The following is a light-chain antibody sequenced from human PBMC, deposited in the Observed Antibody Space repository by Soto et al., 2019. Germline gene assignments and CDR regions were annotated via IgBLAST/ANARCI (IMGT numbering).Light chain of an antibody. CDR1: PSNSSR. V-gene: IGKV1-5*01. J-gene: IGKJ5*01. CDR2: DGS. Sequence: IQVTQSASALSASVGDRVALTCQARPSNSSRVAWYQQKTGEGPNLLIYDGSTFESGVPSPFRGTGSGTEFTLTIDRLQPDDFATYYCPPYHTSAITCGQGTRR. CDR3: PPYHTSAIT.